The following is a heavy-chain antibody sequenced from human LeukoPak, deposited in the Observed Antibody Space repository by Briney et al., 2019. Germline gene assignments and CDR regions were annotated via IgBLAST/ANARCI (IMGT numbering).Heavy chain of an antibody. CDR2: IDWDDDK. CDR3: AGITMVLDY. CDR1: GFSLSTSGIC. Sequence: ESGPTLVNPTQTLTLTCTFSGFSLSTSGICVNWIRQPPGKALEWLARIDWDDDKYYSTSLKTRLTISKDTSKNQVVLTMTNMDPVDTATYSCAGITMVLDYWGQGTLVTVSS. D-gene: IGHD3-10*01. J-gene: IGHJ4*02. V-gene: IGHV2-70*11.